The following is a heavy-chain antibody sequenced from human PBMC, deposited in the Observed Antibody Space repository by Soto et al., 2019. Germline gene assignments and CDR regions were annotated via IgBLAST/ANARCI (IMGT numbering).Heavy chain of an antibody. CDR1: VFTFSSTW. CDR2: INSDGSVT. J-gene: IGHJ6*02. V-gene: IGHV3-74*01. Sequence: LSPSCTTPVFTFSSTWMRWVRLAPGKGLVCVSHINSDGSVTTDADSVKGRFTIFRDNARNTVYLQMNSLRAEDTAVYYCATNRHYGLEVCGQGATVTVS. CDR3: ATNRHYGLEV.